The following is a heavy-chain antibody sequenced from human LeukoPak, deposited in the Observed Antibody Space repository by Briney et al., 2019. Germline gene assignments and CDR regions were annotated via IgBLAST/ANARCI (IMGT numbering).Heavy chain of an antibody. D-gene: IGHD2-2*02. J-gene: IGHJ4*02. Sequence: ASVKVSCKASGYTFTGYYMHWVRRAPGQGLEWVGWINPNSGGTNYAQKFEGRFTMTRDTSISTAYMELSRLRSDDTAVYYCARNSMRVVVVPAAIGNYWGQGTLVTVSS. CDR2: INPNSGGT. CDR3: ARNSMRVVVVPAAIGNY. CDR1: GYTFTGYY. V-gene: IGHV1-2*02.